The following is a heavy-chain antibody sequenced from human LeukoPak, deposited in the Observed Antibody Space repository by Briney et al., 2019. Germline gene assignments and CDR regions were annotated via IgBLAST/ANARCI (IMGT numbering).Heavy chain of an antibody. CDR1: GFTLSTYE. CDR2: ISSSSKTI. J-gene: IGHJ4*02. V-gene: IGHV3-48*03. D-gene: IGHD2-15*01. Sequence: GGSPRLSCAASGFTLSTYEMNWVRQAPGKGVEWVSYISSSSKTIYYADSVKGCFTMSRDNAENSLYLQMNSLRAEDTAVYYCARDAYCSGGSCFFISPFDYWGQGTLVTVSS. CDR3: ARDAYCSGGSCFFISPFDY.